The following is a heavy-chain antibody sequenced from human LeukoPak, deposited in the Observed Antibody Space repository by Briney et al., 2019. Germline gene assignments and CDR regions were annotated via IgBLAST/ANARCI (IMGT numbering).Heavy chain of an antibody. J-gene: IGHJ4*02. CDR3: AREGTTVTHFDY. CDR2: GYHNGTP. V-gene: IGHV4-4*02. Sequence: SETLSLTCAVSVGSISSGNWWSWVRQSPGKGLEWIGEGYHNGTPNYNPSLKSRVTISADTFKNHFSLKLTSVTAADTAVYYCAREGTTVTHFDYWGQGTLVTVSS. D-gene: IGHD4-11*01. CDR1: VGSISSGNW.